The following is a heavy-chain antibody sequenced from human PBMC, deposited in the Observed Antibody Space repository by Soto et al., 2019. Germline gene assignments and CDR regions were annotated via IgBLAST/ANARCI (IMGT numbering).Heavy chain of an antibody. Sequence: TLSLTFAFSGGSISSCGYSWSWIRQPAGKGLEWIGYIYHSGSTYYNPSLKSRVTISVDRSKNQFSLKLSSVTAADTAVYYCARQGLYCSGGSCYRYYFDYCGQGTLVTVSS. CDR3: ARQGLYCSGGSCYRYYFDY. V-gene: IGHV4-30-2*01. CDR2: IYHSGST. CDR1: GGSISSCGYS. D-gene: IGHD2-15*01. J-gene: IGHJ4*02.